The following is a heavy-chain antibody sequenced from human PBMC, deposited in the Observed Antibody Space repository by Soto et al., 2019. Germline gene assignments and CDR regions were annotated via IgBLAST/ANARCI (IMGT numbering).Heavy chain of an antibody. Sequence: GVLILSSIASELTFNYYGMDGVRRGPGKGLDWVAVISYHGSNKYYADSVNGRFTISIDNSNNTLYLQMNSLRGDGTAAYYCTKATTAYYESSGVAHWGQGTLVTFSS. J-gene: IGHJ4*02. CDR2: ISYHGSNK. V-gene: IGHV3-30*18. CDR1: ELTFNYYG. CDR3: TKATTAYYESSGVAH. D-gene: IGHD3-22*01.